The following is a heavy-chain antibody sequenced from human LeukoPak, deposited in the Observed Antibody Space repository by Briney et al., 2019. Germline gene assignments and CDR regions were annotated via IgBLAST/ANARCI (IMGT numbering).Heavy chain of an antibody. CDR3: ARQTWIHLINWFDP. J-gene: IGHJ5*02. CDR1: VDSVPSKSVA. CDR2: TYYRSKWYN. V-gene: IGHV6-1*01. Sequence: SQTLSLTCAISVDSVPSKSVAWNWIRQSPSRGLEWLGRTYYRSKWYNDYAVSVNSRITISPDTSKNQFSLQLNSVTPEDTAVYYCARQTWIHLINWFDPWGQGTLVTVSS. D-gene: IGHD5-18*01.